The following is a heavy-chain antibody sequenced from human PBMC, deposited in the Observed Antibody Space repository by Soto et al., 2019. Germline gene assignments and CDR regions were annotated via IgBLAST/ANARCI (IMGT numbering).Heavy chain of an antibody. V-gene: IGHV3-48*03. D-gene: IGHD6-13*01. CDR2: ISSSGSTI. CDR1: GFTFSSYE. Sequence: GGSLRLACATSGFTFSSYEMNWVRQAPGKGLEWVSYISSSGSTIYYADSVKGRFTISRDNAKNSLYLQMDSLRAEDTAVYYCARDQEAGSFFPYYYGMDVWGQGTTVTVSS. J-gene: IGHJ6*02. CDR3: ARDQEAGSFFPYYYGMDV.